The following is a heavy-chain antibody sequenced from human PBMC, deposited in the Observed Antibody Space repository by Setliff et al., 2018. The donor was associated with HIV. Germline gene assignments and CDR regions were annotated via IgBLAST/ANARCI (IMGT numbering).Heavy chain of an antibody. CDR3: ARGRRPMAPHYFDN. V-gene: IGHV4-28*05. D-gene: IGHD5-12*01. CDR2: IYYSGVI. J-gene: IGHJ4*02. CDR1: GYSISSNDW. Sequence: SETLSLTCVVSGYSISSNDWWGWIRQSPGKGLEWIGYIYYSGVINYNPSLKSRVTLSLDTSKNHFPLKLTSVTAADTAVYYCARGRRPMAPHYFDNWGQGTLVTVSS.